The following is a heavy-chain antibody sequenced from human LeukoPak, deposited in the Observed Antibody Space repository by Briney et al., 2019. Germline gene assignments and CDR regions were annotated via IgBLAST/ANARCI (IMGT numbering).Heavy chain of an antibody. Sequence: GESLKISCKGSGYSFTSYWIGWVRPMPGKGLEWMGIIYPGGSDTRYSPSFQGQVSISADKSISTAYVQWSSLKASDTAMYYCARRVTYCSGGSCYSHNAFDIWGQGTMVTVSS. D-gene: IGHD2-15*01. CDR2: IYPGGSDT. CDR3: ARRVTYCSGGSCYSHNAFDI. CDR1: GYSFTSYW. J-gene: IGHJ3*02. V-gene: IGHV5-51*01.